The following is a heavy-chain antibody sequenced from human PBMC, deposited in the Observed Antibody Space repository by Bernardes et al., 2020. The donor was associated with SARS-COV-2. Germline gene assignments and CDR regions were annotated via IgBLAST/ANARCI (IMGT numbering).Heavy chain of an antibody. J-gene: IGHJ5*02. V-gene: IGHV4-30-4*01. Sequence: SETLYLTCTVSGGSISSGDYYWSWIRQPPGKGLEWIGYIYYSGSTYYNPSLKSRVTISVDTSKNQFSLKLSSVTAADTAVYYCARVMGRITIFGVVIIGWFDPWGQGTLVTVSS. CDR3: ARVMGRITIFGVVIIGWFDP. D-gene: IGHD3-3*01. CDR2: IYYSGST. CDR1: GGSISSGDYY.